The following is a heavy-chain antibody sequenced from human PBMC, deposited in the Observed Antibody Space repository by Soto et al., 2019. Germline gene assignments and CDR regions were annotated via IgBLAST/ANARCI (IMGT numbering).Heavy chain of an antibody. CDR3: ARSEDYYYYGMDV. CDR2: ISYDGSNK. CDR1: GFTFNSYA. J-gene: IGHJ6*02. V-gene: IGHV3-30-3*01. Sequence: QVQLVESGGGVVQPGRSLRLSCAASGFTFNSYAMHWVRQAPGKGLEWVAVISYDGSNKYYADSVKGQFTISRDNSKNTLYLQMNSLRAEDTAVYYCARSEDYYYYGMDVWGQGTTVTVSS.